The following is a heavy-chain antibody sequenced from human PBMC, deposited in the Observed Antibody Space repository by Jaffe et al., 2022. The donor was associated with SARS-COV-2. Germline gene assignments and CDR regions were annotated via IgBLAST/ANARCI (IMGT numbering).Heavy chain of an antibody. CDR2: IYTSGST. Sequence: QVQLQESGPGLVKPSQTLSLTCTVSGGSISSGSYYWSWIRQPAGKGLEWIGRIYTSGSTNYNPSLKSRVTISVDTSKNQFSLKLSSVTAADTAVYYCARGPPELHPWGQGTLVTVSS. V-gene: IGHV4-61*02. CDR3: ARGPPELHP. D-gene: IGHD1-26*01. CDR1: GGSISSGSYY. J-gene: IGHJ5*02.